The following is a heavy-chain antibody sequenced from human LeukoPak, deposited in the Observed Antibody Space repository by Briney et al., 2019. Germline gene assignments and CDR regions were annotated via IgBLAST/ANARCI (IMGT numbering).Heavy chain of an antibody. Sequence: PGRSLRLSCAASGFTFDDYAMPWVRQAPGKGLEWVSGISWNSGSIGYANSVKGRFTISRDNAKNSLYLQMNSLRAEDTALYYCAKELGNYYDSSGYYPSLYYYYGMDVWGQGTTVTVSS. CDR3: AKELGNYYDSSGYYPSLYYYYGMDV. V-gene: IGHV3-9*01. D-gene: IGHD3-22*01. CDR1: GFTFDDYA. CDR2: ISWNSGSI. J-gene: IGHJ6*02.